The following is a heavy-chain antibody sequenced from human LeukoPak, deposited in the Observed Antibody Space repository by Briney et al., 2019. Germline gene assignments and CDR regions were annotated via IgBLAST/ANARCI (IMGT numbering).Heavy chain of an antibody. CDR1: GFRFTSFG. Sequence: ASVKVSCKASGFRFTSFGVSWVRQAPGQGLEWMGWISTYIGVTHYAEKFEDRVTVTIDTSTTTAYMELRSLRYDDTAVYYCARDSDYSGNGNGDWFDPWGQGTVVTVSS. D-gene: IGHD4-11*01. J-gene: IGHJ5*02. CDR3: ARDSDYSGNGNGDWFDP. V-gene: IGHV1-18*04. CDR2: ISTYIGVT.